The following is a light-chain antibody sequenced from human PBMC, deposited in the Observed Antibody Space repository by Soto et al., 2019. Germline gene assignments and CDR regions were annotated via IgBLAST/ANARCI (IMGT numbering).Light chain of an antibody. CDR1: QGISSA. J-gene: IGKJ2*01. V-gene: IGKV1-13*02. CDR2: DAS. Sequence: AIPLTQSPSSLSASVGDRVTITCRASQGISSAIAWYQQKPGKAPKLLIYDASSLESGVPSRFSGSGSGTDFTLTISSLQPEDFATYYCQQFKSYPYTFGQGTKLEIK. CDR3: QQFKSYPYT.